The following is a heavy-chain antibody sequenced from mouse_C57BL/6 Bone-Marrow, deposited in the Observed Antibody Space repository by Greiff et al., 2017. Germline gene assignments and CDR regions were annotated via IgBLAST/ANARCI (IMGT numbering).Heavy chain of an antibody. CDR1: GFNIKNTY. CDR3: GKYGYFDV. D-gene: IGHD1-1*01. Sequence: VQLQQSVAELVRPGASVKLSCTASGFNIKNTYMHWVKQRPEQGLEWIGRIDPANGNTTYDPKFQGKATITADTSSNTASLQLSSLTSDDNAVYYCGKYGYFDVWGTGTTVTVSS. J-gene: IGHJ1*03. V-gene: IGHV14-3*01. CDR2: IDPANGNT.